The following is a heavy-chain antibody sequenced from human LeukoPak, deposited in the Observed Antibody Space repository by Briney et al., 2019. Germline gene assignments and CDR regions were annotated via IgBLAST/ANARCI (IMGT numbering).Heavy chain of an antibody. CDR1: RGSISSYY. V-gene: IGHV4-59*08. Sequence: SETLSLTCTVSRGSISSYYWSWIRQPPGKGLEWIGYIYYSGSTNYNPSLKSRVTISVDTSKNQFSLKLSSVTAADTAVYYCARHAAHDSSGYYYEYYYYGMDVWGQGTTVTVSS. J-gene: IGHJ6*02. D-gene: IGHD3-22*01. CDR2: IYYSGST. CDR3: ARHAAHDSSGYYYEYYYYGMDV.